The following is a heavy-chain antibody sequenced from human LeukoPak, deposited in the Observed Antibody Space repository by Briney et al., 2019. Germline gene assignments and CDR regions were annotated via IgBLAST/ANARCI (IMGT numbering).Heavy chain of an antibody. CDR1: GGSISSYY. CDR3: AREDRSWFGELFEGFDY. CDR2: IHYSGST. D-gene: IGHD3-10*01. J-gene: IGHJ4*02. V-gene: IGHV4-59*01. Sequence: SETLSLTCTVSGGSISSYYWSWIRQPPGKGLEWIGYIHYSGSTNYNPSLKSRVTISVDTSKNQFSLKLSSVTAADTAVYYCAREDRSWFGELFEGFDYWGQGTLVTVSS.